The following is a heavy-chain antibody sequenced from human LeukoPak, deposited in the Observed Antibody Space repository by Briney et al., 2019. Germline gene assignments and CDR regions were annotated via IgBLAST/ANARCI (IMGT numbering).Heavy chain of an antibody. V-gene: IGHV3-30*18. Sequence: AGGSLRLSCAASGFTFSSYGMHWVRQAPGKGLERVAVISYDGSNKYYADSVKGRFTISRDNSKNTLYLQMNSLRAKDTAVYYCEKDMSCKYGCLPEYWGQGTLVTVSS. CDR2: ISYDGSNK. D-gene: IGHD3-10*02. CDR3: EKDMSCKYGCLPEY. J-gene: IGHJ4*02. CDR1: GFTFSSYG.